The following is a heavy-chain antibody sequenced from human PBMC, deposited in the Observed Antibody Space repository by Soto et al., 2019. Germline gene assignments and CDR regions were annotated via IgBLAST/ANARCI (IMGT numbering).Heavy chain of an antibody. CDR3: ARDLWFGESFGYYYGMDV. D-gene: IGHD3-10*01. CDR2: ISYTGST. Sequence: SETLSLTCTVSGGSISTDIYYWTWIRQPPGKGLEWIGYISYTGSTSYSPSLKSRVSISVDTSKNQFSLRLTSLSAADTAVYYCARDLWFGESFGYYYGMDVWGRGTTVTAP. J-gene: IGHJ6*02. V-gene: IGHV4-30-4*01. CDR1: GGSISTDIYY.